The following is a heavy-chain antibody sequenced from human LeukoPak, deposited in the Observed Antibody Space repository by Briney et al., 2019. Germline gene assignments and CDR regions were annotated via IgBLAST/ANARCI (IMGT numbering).Heavy chain of an antibody. J-gene: IGHJ4*02. D-gene: IGHD5-24*01. Sequence: ASVKVSCKASGYTFTSYDINWVRQATGQGLEWMGWMNPNSGNTGYAQKFQGRVTITRNTSISTAYMELSSLRSEDTAVYYCARGEYVEMATIVYDYWGQGTLVTVSS. V-gene: IGHV1-8*03. CDR1: GYTFTSYD. CDR3: ARGEYVEMATIVYDY. CDR2: MNPNSGNT.